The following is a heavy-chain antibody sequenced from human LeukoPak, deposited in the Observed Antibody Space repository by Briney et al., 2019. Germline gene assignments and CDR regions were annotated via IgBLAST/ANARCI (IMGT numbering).Heavy chain of an antibody. Sequence: KSGGSLRLSCAASSFTFSSYNMNWVRQAPGKGLEWVSSISSSGSYIYYRDSVKGRFTISRDNAENSLYLEMNSLRAEDTAVYYCARGDYYGSGASNYYYYGMDVWGQGTTVTVSS. D-gene: IGHD3-10*01. CDR2: ISSSGSYI. V-gene: IGHV3-21*01. CDR3: ARGDYYGSGASNYYYYGMDV. J-gene: IGHJ6*02. CDR1: SFTFSSYN.